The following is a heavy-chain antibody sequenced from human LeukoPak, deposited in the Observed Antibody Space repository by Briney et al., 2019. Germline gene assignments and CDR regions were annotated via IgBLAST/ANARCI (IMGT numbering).Heavy chain of an antibody. J-gene: IGHJ4*02. CDR2: ISGSGRT. D-gene: IGHD3-22*01. CDR3: AKDGLDSSGYYMVRFLDY. CDR1: GFTFSNYA. Sequence: PGGSLRLSCAASGFTFSNYAMSWVRQAPGKGLEWVSSISGSGRTYYADSVKGRFTISRDNSKNTLYLQMNSLRAEDTAVYYCAKDGLDSSGYYMVRFLDYWGQGTLVTVSS. V-gene: IGHV3-23*01.